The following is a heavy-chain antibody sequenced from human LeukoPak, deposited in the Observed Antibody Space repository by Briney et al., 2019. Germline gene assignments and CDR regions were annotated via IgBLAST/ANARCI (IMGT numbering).Heavy chain of an antibody. V-gene: IGHV4-34*01. CDR2: INHSGST. D-gene: IGHD3-16*01. J-gene: IGHJ4*02. Sequence: SETLSLTCAVYGGSFSGYYWSWIRQPPGKGLEWIGEINHSGSTNYNPSLKSRVTISVDTSKNQFSLKLSSVTAADTAVYYYARGGGTTSQPDYWGQGTLVTVSS. CDR1: GGSFSGYY. CDR3: ARGGGTTSQPDY.